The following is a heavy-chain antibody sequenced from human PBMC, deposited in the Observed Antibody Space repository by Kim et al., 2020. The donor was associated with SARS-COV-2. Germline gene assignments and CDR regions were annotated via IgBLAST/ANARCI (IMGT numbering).Heavy chain of an antibody. J-gene: IGHJ4*02. V-gene: IGHV3-49*03. D-gene: IGHD6-19*01. CDR2: IRSKAYGGTT. CDR3: TRDVAVAGIGPKFDY. CDR1: GFTFGDYA. Sequence: GGSLRLSCTASGFTFGDYAMSWFRQAPGKGLEWVGFIRSKAYGGTTEYAASVKGRFTISRDDSKSIAYLQMNSLKTEDTAVYYCTRDVAVAGIGPKFDYWGQGTLVTVSS.